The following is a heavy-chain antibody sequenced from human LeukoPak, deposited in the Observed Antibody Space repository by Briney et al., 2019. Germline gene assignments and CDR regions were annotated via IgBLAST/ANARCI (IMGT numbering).Heavy chain of an antibody. Sequence: SETLSLTCSVSGASISGYYWSWIRQPPGKGLEWIGYIYYSGSTNYNPSPKSRVTISVDTSKNQFSLKLSSVTAADTAVYYCARTKPKDYGDYFDYWGQGTLVTVSS. V-gene: IGHV4-59*08. D-gene: IGHD4-17*01. CDR2: IYYSGST. CDR1: GASISGYY. CDR3: ARTKPKDYGDYFDY. J-gene: IGHJ4*02.